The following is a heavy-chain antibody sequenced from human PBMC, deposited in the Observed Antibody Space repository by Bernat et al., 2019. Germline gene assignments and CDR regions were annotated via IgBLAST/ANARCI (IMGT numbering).Heavy chain of an antibody. CDR3: AKLNNYYYYMDV. D-gene: IGHD2/OR15-2a*01. J-gene: IGHJ6*03. Sequence: QVQLVESGGGVVQPGRSLRLSCAASGFTFSSYGMHWVRQAPGKGLEWVAVISYDGSNKYYADSVKGRFTISRDNSKNTLYLQMNSLRAEDTAVYYCAKLNNYYYYMDVWGKGTTVTVSS. CDR2: ISYDGSNK. CDR1: GFTFSSYG. V-gene: IGHV3-30*18.